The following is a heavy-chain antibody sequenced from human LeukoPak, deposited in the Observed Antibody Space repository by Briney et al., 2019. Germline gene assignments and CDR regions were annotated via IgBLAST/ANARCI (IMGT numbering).Heavy chain of an antibody. Sequence: GGSPRLSCTASGFTFSNYWMSWVRQAPGKGLEWVANIKSDGSEMYYVDSVKGRFSISRDDAKNSLYLQMNSLRAEDTAVYYCVRDYDFWSGYFDYWGQGTLVTVSP. CDR2: IKSDGSEM. CDR1: GFTFSNYW. D-gene: IGHD3-3*01. V-gene: IGHV3-7*05. CDR3: VRDYDFWSGYFDY. J-gene: IGHJ4*02.